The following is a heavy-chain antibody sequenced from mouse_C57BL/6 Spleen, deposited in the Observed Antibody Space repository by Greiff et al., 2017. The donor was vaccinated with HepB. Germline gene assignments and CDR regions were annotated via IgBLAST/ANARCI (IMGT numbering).Heavy chain of an antibody. Sequence: EVQLQQSGPVLVKPGASVKMSCKASGYTFTDYYMNWVKPSHGKSLEWIGVINPYNGGTSSNQKFKGKATLTVDKSSGTAYMELNSLTSEDSAVYYCAREGLRRGGWYFDVWGTGTTVTVAS. CDR2: INPYNGGT. V-gene: IGHV1-19*01. CDR1: GYTFTDYY. J-gene: IGHJ1*03. D-gene: IGHD2-4*01. CDR3: AREGLRRGGWYFDV.